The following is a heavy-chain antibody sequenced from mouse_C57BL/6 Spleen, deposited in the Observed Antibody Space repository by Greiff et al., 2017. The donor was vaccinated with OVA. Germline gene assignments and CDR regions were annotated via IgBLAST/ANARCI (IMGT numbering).Heavy chain of an antibody. CDR3: ARGWLLRPYAMDY. CDR1: GYTFTSYW. CDR2: IYPGSGST. D-gene: IGHD2-3*01. J-gene: IGHJ4*01. V-gene: IGHV1-55*01. Sequence: QVQLQQPGAELVKPGASVKMSCKASGYTFTSYWITWVKQRPGQGLEWIGDIYPGSGSTNYNEKFKSKATLTVDTSSSTASMQLSILTSADSSVYYCARGWLLRPYAMDYWGQGTSVTVSS.